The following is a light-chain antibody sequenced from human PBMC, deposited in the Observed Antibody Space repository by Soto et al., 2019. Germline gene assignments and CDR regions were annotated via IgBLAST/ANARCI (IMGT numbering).Light chain of an antibody. V-gene: IGLV1-47*01. CDR1: DSNIGSNP. J-gene: IGLJ2*01. CDR3: ASWDDSLRGVL. Sequence: QSVLTQPPSASGTPGQRVTISCSGGDSNIGSNPVYWYQQLPGTAPKLVIHTNDQRPSGVPDRFSGSKSGTSATLAISGLRSEDEADYHCASWDDSLRGVLFGGGTQLTVL. CDR2: TND.